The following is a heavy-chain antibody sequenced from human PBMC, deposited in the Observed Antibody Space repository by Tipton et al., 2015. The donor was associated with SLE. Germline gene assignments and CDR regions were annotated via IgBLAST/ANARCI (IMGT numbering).Heavy chain of an antibody. CDR1: GFTFSSYE. D-gene: IGHD3-22*01. Sequence: SLRLSCAASGFTFSSYEMNWVRQAPGKGLEWVSYISSSGSTIYYADSVKGRFTISRDNAKNSLYLQMNSLRAEDTAVYYCARDYHDSSGFDYWGQGTLVTVSS. J-gene: IGHJ4*02. CDR2: ISSSGSTI. CDR3: ARDYHDSSGFDY. V-gene: IGHV3-48*03.